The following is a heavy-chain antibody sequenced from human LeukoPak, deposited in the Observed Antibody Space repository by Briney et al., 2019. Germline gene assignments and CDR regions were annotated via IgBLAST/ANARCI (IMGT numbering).Heavy chain of an antibody. V-gene: IGHV3-66*01. D-gene: IGHD6-19*01. Sequence: GGSLRLSCAASGFNVNGNYMNWVRQAPGKGLEWVSIIYPGGSSYYADSVKGKFTFSRDNSKNTLYLQMNSLRAEDTAVHYCARGLSSGWYYFDSWGQGALVTVSS. CDR3: ARGLSSGWYYFDS. CDR2: IYPGGSS. CDR1: GFNVNGNY. J-gene: IGHJ4*02.